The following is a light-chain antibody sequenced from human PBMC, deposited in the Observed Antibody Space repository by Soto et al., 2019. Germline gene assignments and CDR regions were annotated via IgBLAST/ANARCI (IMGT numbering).Light chain of an antibody. V-gene: IGLV3-21*04. CDR1: NIGSKS. CDR2: YDS. J-gene: IGLJ2*01. CDR3: QVWDSSSDHVV. Sequence: YELTQPPSVSVAPGKTARITCGGNNIGSKSVHWYQQKPGQAPVLVIYYDSDRPSGIPERFSGSNSGNTATLTISRVEAGDEADYYCQVWDSSSDHVVFGGGTKLTVL.